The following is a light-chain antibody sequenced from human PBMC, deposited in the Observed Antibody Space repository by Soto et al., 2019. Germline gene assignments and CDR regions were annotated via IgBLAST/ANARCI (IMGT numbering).Light chain of an antibody. CDR2: SND. V-gene: IGLV1-44*01. CDR1: SSNIGSNT. Sequence: QSVLTQPPSASGTPGQRVTISCSGSSSNIGSNTVNWYQQLPGTAPKLLIHSNDQRPSGVPDRFSGSKSGTSASLAISGLQSEDEADYYCATRDDSLNGLVFGGGTQLTVL. CDR3: ATRDDSLNGLV. J-gene: IGLJ7*01.